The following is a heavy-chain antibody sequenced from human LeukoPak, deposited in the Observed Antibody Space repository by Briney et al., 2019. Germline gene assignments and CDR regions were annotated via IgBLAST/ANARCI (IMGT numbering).Heavy chain of an antibody. J-gene: IGHJ4*02. V-gene: IGHV3-64D*06. CDR2: ISSNGGST. CDR1: GFTFSSYA. D-gene: IGHD3/OR15-3a*01. CDR3: VKEFRSTDWLRRRYFDY. Sequence: GSLRLSCSASGFTFSSYAMHWVRQAPGKGLEYVSAISSNGGSTYYADSVKGRFTISRDNSKNTLYLQMSSLRAEDTAVYYCVKEFRSTDWLRRRYFDYWGQGTLVTVSS.